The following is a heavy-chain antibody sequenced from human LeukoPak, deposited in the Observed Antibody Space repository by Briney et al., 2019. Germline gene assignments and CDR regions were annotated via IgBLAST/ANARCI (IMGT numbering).Heavy chain of an antibody. CDR1: GYSFTTYW. CDR3: ARLSSGPSYGTTYFDN. CDR2: IYPGDSDT. V-gene: IGHV5-51*01. J-gene: IGHJ4*02. D-gene: IGHD5-18*01. Sequence: GESLKISCQGSGYSFTTYWIAWVRQMPGKGLEWMGTIYPGDSDTRNSPSFQGQVTISVDKSVTTAYVQWSSLKASDTAMYYCARLSSGPSYGTTYFDNWGQGTLVTVSS.